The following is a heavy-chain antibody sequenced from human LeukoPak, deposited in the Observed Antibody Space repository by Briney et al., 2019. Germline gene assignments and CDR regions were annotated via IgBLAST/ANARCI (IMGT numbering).Heavy chain of an antibody. Sequence: GESPKISCKGSGYSFTSYWIGWVRQMPGKGLEWMGIIYPGDSDTRYSPSFQGQVTISADKSISTAYLQWSSLKASDTAMYYCARQPLPYCSGGSCYLEPNWFDPWGQGTLVTVSS. CDR2: IYPGDSDT. CDR1: GYSFTSYW. D-gene: IGHD2-15*01. CDR3: ARQPLPYCSGGSCYLEPNWFDP. J-gene: IGHJ5*02. V-gene: IGHV5-51*01.